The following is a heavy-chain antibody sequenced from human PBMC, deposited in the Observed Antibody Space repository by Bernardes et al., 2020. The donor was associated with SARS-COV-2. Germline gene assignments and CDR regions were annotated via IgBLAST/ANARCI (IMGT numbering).Heavy chain of an antibody. V-gene: IGHV3-23*01. CDR2: LSGPGRT. D-gene: IGHD2-8*01. Sequence: GGSLRLSCEASGFTFRTSAMSWVRQAPGTGLAWVSDLSGPGRTYYADSVKGRFIISRDNSKNTLYLEMNSLRAEDTAVYYCAKELAYGTTWRDYKYYFGMDVWGQGTTVTVSS. J-gene: IGHJ6*02. CDR1: GFTFRTSA. CDR3: AKELAYGTTWRDYKYYFGMDV.